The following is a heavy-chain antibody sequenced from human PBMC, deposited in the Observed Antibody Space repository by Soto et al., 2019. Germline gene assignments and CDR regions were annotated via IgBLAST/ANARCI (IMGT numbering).Heavy chain of an antibody. CDR1: GFTFSSCG. J-gene: IGHJ4*02. CDR2: VTYEENEI. V-gene: IGHV3-30*18. D-gene: IGHD6-25*01. Sequence: QVQLVESGGGVVQPGRSLRLSCAASGFTFSSCGMHWVRQAPGKGLEWVAVVTYEENEIHYADSVKGRFTISRDKSKNMVYLQMDSLRVEDTAVYYCAKAQSSGYWRTADYWCQGTLITGSS. CDR3: AKAQSSGYWRTADY.